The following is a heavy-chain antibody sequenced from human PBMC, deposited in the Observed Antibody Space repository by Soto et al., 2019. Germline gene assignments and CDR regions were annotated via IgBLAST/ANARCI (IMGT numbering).Heavy chain of an antibody. V-gene: IGHV4-34*01. CDR1: GGSFSGYY. D-gene: IGHD6-25*01. CDR2: INDSGST. Sequence: QVQLQQWGAGLLKPSETLSLTCAVYGGSFSGYYWSWIRQPPGKGLEWIGEINDSGSTNYNPALKSRVPISVDTSKYQFSLKRSSVTAADTAVYYCARMWGGYNSHWGQGTLVTISS. CDR3: ARMWGGYNSH. J-gene: IGHJ4*02.